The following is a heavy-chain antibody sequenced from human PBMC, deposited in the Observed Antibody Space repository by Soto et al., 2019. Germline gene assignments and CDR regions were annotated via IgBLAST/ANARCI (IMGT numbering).Heavy chain of an antibody. CDR3: AHRRWLGGYCSGGSCPSYFDY. V-gene: IGHV2-5*02. CDR2: IYWDDDK. J-gene: IGHJ4*02. D-gene: IGHD2-15*01. Sequence: QITLKESGPTLVKPTQTLTLTCTFSGFSLSTSGVGVGGIRQPPGKALEWLALIYWDDDKRYSPSLKSRLTITKDTSKNQVVLTMTNMDPVDTATYYCAHRRWLGGYCSGGSCPSYFDYWGQGTLVTVSS. CDR1: GFSLSTSGVG.